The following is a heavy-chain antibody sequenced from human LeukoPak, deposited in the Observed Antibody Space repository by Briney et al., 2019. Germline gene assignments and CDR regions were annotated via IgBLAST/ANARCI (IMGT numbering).Heavy chain of an antibody. CDR2: IYTSEST. Sequence: SETLSLTCTVSGGSISSGGYYWRWIRQPAGKGLEWIGRIYTSESTNYNPSLKSRVTISLDTSKNQFSLKLSSVTAADTAVYCCASEIAADGNWRPDYWGQGTLVTVSS. J-gene: IGHJ4*02. V-gene: IGHV4-61*02. CDR1: GGSISSGGYY. D-gene: IGHD6-13*01. CDR3: ASEIAADGNWRPDY.